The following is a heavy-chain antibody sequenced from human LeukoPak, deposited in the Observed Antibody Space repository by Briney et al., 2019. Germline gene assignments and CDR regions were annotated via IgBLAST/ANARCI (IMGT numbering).Heavy chain of an antibody. CDR2: IYYSGST. Sequence: SETLSLTCTVSGGSISGYYYNWIRQPPGKGLEWIGYIYYSGSTNYNPSLKSRVTISVDTSKNQFSLKLSSVTAADTAVYYCARGARYYYGSGSRRRTEYFQHWGQGTLVTVSS. V-gene: IGHV4-59*12. D-gene: IGHD3-10*01. J-gene: IGHJ1*01. CDR3: ARGARYYYGSGSRRRTEYFQH. CDR1: GGSISGYY.